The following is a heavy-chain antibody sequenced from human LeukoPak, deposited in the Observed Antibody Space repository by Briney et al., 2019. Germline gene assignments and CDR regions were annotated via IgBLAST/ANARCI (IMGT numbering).Heavy chain of an antibody. V-gene: IGHV3-48*03. CDR1: GFTFSSYE. D-gene: IGHD3-16*01. CDR2: ISSSGSTI. J-gene: IGHJ6*02. CDR3: ACLIYYYGMDV. Sequence: PGGSLRLSCAASGFTFSSYEMNWVRQAPGKGLEWVSYISSSGSTIHYADSVKGRFTISGDNAKNSLYLQMNSLRAEDTAVYYCACLIYYYGMDVWGQGTTVTVSS.